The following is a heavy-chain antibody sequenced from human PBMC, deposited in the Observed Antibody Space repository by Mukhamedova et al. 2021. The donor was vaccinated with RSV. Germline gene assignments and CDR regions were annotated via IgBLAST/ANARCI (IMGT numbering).Heavy chain of an antibody. CDR2: ISYSGST. CDR3: ARVTTGWSTSDH. D-gene: IGHD4-17*01. Sequence: GLEWIGYISYSGSTDYSPSLKSRVAISIDTSKNEFSLKMTSVTAADTAVYYCARVTTGWSTSDHWGQGAQVTVSS. J-gene: IGHJ4*02. V-gene: IGHV4-59*01.